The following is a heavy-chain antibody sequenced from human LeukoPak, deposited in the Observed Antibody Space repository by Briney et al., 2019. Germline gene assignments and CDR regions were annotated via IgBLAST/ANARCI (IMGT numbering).Heavy chain of an antibody. CDR1: GFTFSSYG. J-gene: IGHJ4*02. V-gene: IGHV3-33*01. Sequence: GGSLRLSCAASGFTFSSYGMHWVRQAPGKGLEWVAVIWYDGSNKYYADSVKGRFTISRDNSKNTLYLQMNSLRAEDTAVYYCAREGTCSGGSCSPDYWGQGTPVTVSS. CDR2: IWYDGSNK. D-gene: IGHD2-15*01. CDR3: AREGTCSGGSCSPDY.